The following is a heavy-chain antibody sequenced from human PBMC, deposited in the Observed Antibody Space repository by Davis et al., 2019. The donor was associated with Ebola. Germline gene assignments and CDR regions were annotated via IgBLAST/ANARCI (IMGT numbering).Heavy chain of an antibody. V-gene: IGHV4-34*01. CDR1: GGSFSGYY. CDR3: ARGPIYSSSSGGLGY. Sequence: SETLSFTCAVYGGSFSGYYWSWIRQPPGKGLEWIGEINHSGSTNYNPSLKSRVTISVDTSKNQFSLKLSSVTAADTAVYYCARGPIYSSSSGGLGYWGQGTLVTVSS. J-gene: IGHJ4*02. D-gene: IGHD6-6*01. CDR2: INHSGST.